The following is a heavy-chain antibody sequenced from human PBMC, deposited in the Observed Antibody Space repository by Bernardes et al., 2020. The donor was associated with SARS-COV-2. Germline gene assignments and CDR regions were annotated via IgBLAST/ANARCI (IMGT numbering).Heavy chain of an antibody. Sequence: GGSLRLSCAASGFTFSTYTMNWVRQAPGKGLEWVSYISRSSSTIYYADSVKGRFTISRDNAKNTLYLQMNSLRAEDTAVYYCAKDQVGATYDAFDIWGQGTMVTVSS. V-gene: IGHV3-48*01. CDR2: ISRSSSTI. D-gene: IGHD1-26*01. CDR1: GFTFSTYT. CDR3: AKDQVGATYDAFDI. J-gene: IGHJ3*02.